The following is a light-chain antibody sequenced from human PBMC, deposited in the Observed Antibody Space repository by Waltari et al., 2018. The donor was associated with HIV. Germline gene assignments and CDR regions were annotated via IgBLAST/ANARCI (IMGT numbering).Light chain of an antibody. V-gene: IGLV1-47*01. Sequence: QSFLTQPPSASGTPGQTVTISCSGSSSNTETDNVYWYQQLPGMTPKLLIYKNFLRPSGVPDRFAASKSGTSASLTISGLRSADEADYYCVGWDSSLSAYVFGAGTKVAVL. CDR3: VGWDSSLSAYV. CDR2: KNF. CDR1: SSNTETDN. J-gene: IGLJ1*01.